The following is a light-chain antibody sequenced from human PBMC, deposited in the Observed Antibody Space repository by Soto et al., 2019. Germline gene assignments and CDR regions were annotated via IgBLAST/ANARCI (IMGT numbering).Light chain of an antibody. CDR1: QSISSY. CDR2: AAS. V-gene: IGKV1-39*01. CDR3: QQSYSAPPEST. Sequence: DIQMTQSPSSLSAAVGDRVTITCRASQSISSYLNWYQQKPGKAPKLLIYAASSLQSGVASRFSGSGAGTDFSVTISSVRPEDFALYYWQQSYSAPPESTFGQGTKVDIK. J-gene: IGKJ1*01.